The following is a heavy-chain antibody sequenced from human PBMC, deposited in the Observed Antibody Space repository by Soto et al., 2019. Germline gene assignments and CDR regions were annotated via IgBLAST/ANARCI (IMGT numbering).Heavy chain of an antibody. CDR1: GFTFSDHY. CDR2: TRNKANSYTT. Sequence: GGSLRLSCAASGFTFSDHYMDWVRQAPGKGLEWVGRTRNKANSYTTEYAASVKGRFTISRDDSKNSLYLQMNSLKTEDTAVYYCARVSVTMSPMGDYWGQGTLVTVSS. D-gene: IGHD3-22*01. CDR3: ARVSVTMSPMGDY. V-gene: IGHV3-72*01. J-gene: IGHJ4*02.